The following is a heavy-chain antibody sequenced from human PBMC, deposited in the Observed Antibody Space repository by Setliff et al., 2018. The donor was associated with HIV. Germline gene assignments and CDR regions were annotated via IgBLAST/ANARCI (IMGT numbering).Heavy chain of an antibody. J-gene: IGHJ3*02. V-gene: IGHV3-33*06. CDR1: GFSFSIYA. CDR3: AQDRYCDGGSCNSGNAFDM. CDR2: VRSNGLDK. D-gene: IGHD2-15*01. Sequence: GGSLSLSCAASGFSFSIYAMHWVRQAPGKGLEWVAVVRSNGLDKYYADSVRGRFTISRDNSENTLYLQMDILRDDDTAVYYCAQDRYCDGGSCNSGNAFDMWCQGTMVTVSS.